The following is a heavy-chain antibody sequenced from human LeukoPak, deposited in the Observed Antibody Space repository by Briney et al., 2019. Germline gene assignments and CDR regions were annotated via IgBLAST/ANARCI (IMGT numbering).Heavy chain of an antibody. D-gene: IGHD1-26*01. CDR1: GGSISSYY. CDR2: IHYSGST. CDR3: ARFKTSGTYYMDV. J-gene: IGHJ6*03. Sequence: SETLSLTRTVSGGSISSYYWSWIRQPPGKGLEWIGYIHYSGSTNYNPSLKSRVTISVDTSKNQFSLKLSSVTAADTAMYYCARFKTSGTYYMDVWGKGTTVTVSS. V-gene: IGHV4-59*08.